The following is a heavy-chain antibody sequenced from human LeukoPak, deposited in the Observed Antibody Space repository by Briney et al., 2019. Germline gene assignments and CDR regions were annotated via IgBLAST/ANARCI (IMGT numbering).Heavy chain of an antibody. J-gene: IGHJ3*01. Sequence: GASVKVSCKASGYSFINYHLHWVRQAPGQGLEWMGIINPNGGYTNYAQKFRGRVTLTRDKSTSTVYMDLSSLISDDTAVYYCARRIAVEDAFDVWGQGTMVTVSS. D-gene: IGHD6-19*01. CDR2: INPNGGYT. V-gene: IGHV1-46*01. CDR1: GYSFINYH. CDR3: ARRIAVEDAFDV.